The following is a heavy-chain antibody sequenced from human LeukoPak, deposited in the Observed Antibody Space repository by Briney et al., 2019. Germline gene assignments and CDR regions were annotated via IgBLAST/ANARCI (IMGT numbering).Heavy chain of an antibody. J-gene: IGHJ3*02. CDR3: ARVGGGYCTNGVCPVVGHDAFDI. CDR1: GGSISRNNYY. V-gene: IGHV4-39*07. Sequence: PSETLSLTCTVSGGSISRNNYYWGWIRQPPGKGLEWIGSIYYSGSTYYNPSLKSRVTISEDTSKNQFSLKLSSVTAADTAVYYCARVGGGYCTNGVCPVVGHDAFDIWGQGTMVTVSS. D-gene: IGHD2-8*01. CDR2: IYYSGST.